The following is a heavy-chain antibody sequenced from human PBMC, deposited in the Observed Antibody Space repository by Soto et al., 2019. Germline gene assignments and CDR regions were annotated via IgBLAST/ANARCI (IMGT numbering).Heavy chain of an antibody. D-gene: IGHD6-6*01. Sequence: EVQLVESGGGLVQPGRSLRLSCAASGFSFDGYAMNWVRQPPGKGLERVSGISWNSGNIDYADSVKGRFTISRDNAKNSLYLQMNSLRAEDTALYYCVKASTYSSSQGWFDPWGQGTMVTVSS. J-gene: IGHJ5*02. CDR2: ISWNSGNI. CDR1: GFSFDGYA. V-gene: IGHV3-9*01. CDR3: VKASTYSSSQGWFDP.